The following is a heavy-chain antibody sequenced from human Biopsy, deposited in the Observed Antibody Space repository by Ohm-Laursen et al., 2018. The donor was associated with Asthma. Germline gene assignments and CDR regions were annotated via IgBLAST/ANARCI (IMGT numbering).Heavy chain of an antibody. Sequence: SLRLSCAASEFSFSNYAIHWVRQAPGKGLEWVAVISKDASTQDYADSVKGRFTMTRDNSKNTLYLQMNSLRDEDTGVYYCVRDIKDDAFDIWGQGTVVSVSS. CDR2: ISKDASTQ. CDR3: VRDIKDDAFDI. CDR1: EFSFSNYA. J-gene: IGHJ3*02. V-gene: IGHV3-30*01.